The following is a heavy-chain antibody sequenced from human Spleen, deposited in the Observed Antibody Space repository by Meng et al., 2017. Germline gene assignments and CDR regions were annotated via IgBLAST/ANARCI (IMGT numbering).Heavy chain of an antibody. Sequence: QPQLQESGPGLVKPSEALSLTCTVSGDSISSGAYYYSWIRQHPGKGLEWIGYIYFSGRTYYNPSLKSRVTISIDKSKNQFSLDLSSVTAADTAVYYCTRNSYDSRHYVLGFWGQGTLVTVSS. V-gene: IGHV4-31*09. CDR3: TRNSYDSRHYVLGF. D-gene: IGHD3-10*02. CDR2: IYFSGRT. CDR1: GDSISSGAYY. J-gene: IGHJ4*02.